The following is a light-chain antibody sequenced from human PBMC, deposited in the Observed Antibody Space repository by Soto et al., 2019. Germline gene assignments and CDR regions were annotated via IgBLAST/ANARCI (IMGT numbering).Light chain of an antibody. CDR3: QAWDINTWV. J-gene: IGLJ3*02. CDR2: QDS. CDR1: KLGDKY. V-gene: IGLV3-1*01. Sequence: SYELTQPPSVSVSPGQTASITCSGDKLGDKYTYWYQQKPGQSPVLVIYQDSKRPSGIPERFSGSNSGTAATLTISGTQAMDEADYYCQAWDINTWVFGGGTKVPVL.